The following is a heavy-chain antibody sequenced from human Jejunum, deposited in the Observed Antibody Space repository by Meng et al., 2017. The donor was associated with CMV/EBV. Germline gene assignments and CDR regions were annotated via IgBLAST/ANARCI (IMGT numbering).Heavy chain of an antibody. CDR1: GYTFTNYG. CDR2: ISAYNGNT. J-gene: IGHJ4*02. CDR3: ARVEVGITSGDY. Sequence: QAQWGESWGEVKNPGASVKVSCKASGYTFTNYGITWVRQAPGQGLEWMGWISAYNGNTNYAQTLQGRVTMTTDTSTSTAYMELGSLRSDDTAVYYCARVEVGITSGDYWGQGTLVTVSS. D-gene: IGHD1-26*01. V-gene: IGHV1-18*01.